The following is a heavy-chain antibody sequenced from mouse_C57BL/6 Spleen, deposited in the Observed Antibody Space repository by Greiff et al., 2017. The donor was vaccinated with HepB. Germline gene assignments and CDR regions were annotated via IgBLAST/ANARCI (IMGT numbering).Heavy chain of an antibody. CDR1: GYSITSDY. CDR3: ARYGTTGPRYFDV. Sequence: EVKLMESGPGLAKPSQTLSLTCSVTGYSITSDYWNWIRKFPGNKLEYMGYISYSGSTYYTPSLKSRISITRDTSKNQYYLQLNSVTTEDTATYYCARYGTTGPRYFDVWGTGTTVTVSS. D-gene: IGHD1-1*01. CDR2: ISYSGST. V-gene: IGHV3-8*01. J-gene: IGHJ1*03.